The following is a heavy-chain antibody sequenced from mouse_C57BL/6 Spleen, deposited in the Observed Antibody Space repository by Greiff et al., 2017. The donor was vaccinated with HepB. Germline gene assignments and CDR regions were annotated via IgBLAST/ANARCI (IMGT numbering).Heavy chain of an antibody. J-gene: IGHJ3*01. CDR3: ARGDYYGSSYPFAY. CDR2: IHPNSGST. D-gene: IGHD1-1*01. Sequence: QVHVKQPGAELVKPGASVKLSCKASGYTFTSYWMHWVKQRPGQGLEWIGMIHPNSGSTNYNEKFKSKATLTVDKSSSTAYMQLSSLTSEDSAVYYCARGDYYGSSYPFAYWGQGTLVTVSA. V-gene: IGHV1-64*01. CDR1: GYTFTSYW.